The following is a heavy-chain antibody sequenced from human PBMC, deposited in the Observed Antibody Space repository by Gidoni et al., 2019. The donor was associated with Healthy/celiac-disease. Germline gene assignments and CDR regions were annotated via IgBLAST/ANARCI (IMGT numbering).Heavy chain of an antibody. J-gene: IGHJ4*02. CDR2: ISTSGST. CDR3: AREVHWTGWPFDY. D-gene: IGHD2-8*02. Sequence: QVQLQESGPGLVTPSETLSRTGPVSGVSISSYYWSWIRQPAGKGLEWIGRISTSGSTNYNPSLKSRVTMSVDTSKNQFSLKLSSVTAADTAVYYCAREVHWTGWPFDYWGQGTLVTVSS. V-gene: IGHV4-4*07. CDR1: GVSISSYY.